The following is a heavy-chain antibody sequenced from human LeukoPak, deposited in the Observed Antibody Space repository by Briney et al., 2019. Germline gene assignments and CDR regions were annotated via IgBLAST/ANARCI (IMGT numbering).Heavy chain of an antibody. Sequence: SETLSLTCTVSGGSISSSSYYWGWIRQPPGKGLEWIGSIYYSGSTYYNPSLKSRVTISVDTSKNQFSLKLSSVTAADTAVYYCARPRSIGNWFDPWGQGTLVTVSS. CDR2: IYYSGST. CDR3: ARPRSIGNWFDP. J-gene: IGHJ5*02. V-gene: IGHV4-39*01. CDR1: GGSISSSSYY.